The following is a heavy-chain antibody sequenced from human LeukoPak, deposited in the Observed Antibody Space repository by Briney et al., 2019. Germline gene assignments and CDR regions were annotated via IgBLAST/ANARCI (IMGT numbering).Heavy chain of an antibody. CDR1: GGSISYYY. Sequence: SETLSLTCTVSGGSISYYYWNWIRQPAGKGLEWIGRIYTSGRTYYNPSLKSRVSMSVDTSKNQFSLKLSSVTAADTAVYYRARKSSSWPRGWYFDLWGRGTLVTVSS. CDR2: IYTSGRT. CDR3: ARKSSSWPRGWYFDL. J-gene: IGHJ2*01. V-gene: IGHV4-4*07. D-gene: IGHD6-13*01.